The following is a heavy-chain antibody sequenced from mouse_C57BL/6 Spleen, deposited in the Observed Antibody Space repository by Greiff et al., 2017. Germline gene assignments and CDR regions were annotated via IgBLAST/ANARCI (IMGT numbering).Heavy chain of an antibody. J-gene: IGHJ1*03. V-gene: IGHV1-80*01. D-gene: IGHD2-3*01. CDR1: GYAFSSYW. CDR2: TYPGDGDT. Sequence: VMLVESGAELVKPGASVKISCKASGYAFSSYWMNWVKQRPGKGLEWIGQTYPGDGDTNYNGKFKGKATLTADKSSSTAYMQLSSLTSEDSAVXFCARSGDGVPYFDVWGTGTTVTVSS. CDR3: ARSGDGVPYFDV.